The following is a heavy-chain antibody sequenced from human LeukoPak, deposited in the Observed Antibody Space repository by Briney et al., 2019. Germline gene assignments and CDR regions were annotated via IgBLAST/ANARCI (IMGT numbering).Heavy chain of an antibody. CDR1: GFTFSSYA. CDR3: AKDQRGTYSSGLTYFDY. D-gene: IGHD6-19*01. V-gene: IGHV3-23*01. CDR2: ISGSGGST. Sequence: GGSLRLSCAASGFTFSSYAMSWVRQAPGKGLEWVSAISGSGGSTYYADSVKGRFTISRDNSKNTLYLQMNSLRAEDTAVYYCAKDQRGTYSSGLTYFDYWGQGTLSPSPQ. J-gene: IGHJ4*02.